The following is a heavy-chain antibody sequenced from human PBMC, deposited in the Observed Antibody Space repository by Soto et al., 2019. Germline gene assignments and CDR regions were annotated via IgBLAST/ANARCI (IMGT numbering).Heavy chain of an antibody. CDR3: ARGSHKLHSYDSSGFYHYVDY. D-gene: IGHD3-22*01. J-gene: IGHJ4*02. Sequence: ETLSLTCAVYGGSFSDYSWTWIRQPPGKGLEWIGEINDSGSTNYTPSLERRVTISRDTSKNRFSLKLSSVTAADTAVYYCARGSHKLHSYDSSGFYHYVDYWGQGSLVTVSS. CDR2: INDSGST. V-gene: IGHV4-34*01. CDR1: GGSFSDYS.